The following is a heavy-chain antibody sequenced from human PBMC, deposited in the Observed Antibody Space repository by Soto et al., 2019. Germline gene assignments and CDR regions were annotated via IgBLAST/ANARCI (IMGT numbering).Heavy chain of an antibody. CDR1: GGTFSSYA. J-gene: IGHJ5*02. V-gene: IGHV1-69*13. Sequence: AASVKVSCKASGGTFSSYAISWVRQAPGQGLEWMGGIIPIFGTANYAQKFQGRVTITADESTSTAYMELSSLRSEDTAVYYCAREVDCISTSCLNWFDPWGQGTLVTVSS. CDR2: IIPIFGTA. CDR3: AREVDCISTSCLNWFDP. D-gene: IGHD2-2*01.